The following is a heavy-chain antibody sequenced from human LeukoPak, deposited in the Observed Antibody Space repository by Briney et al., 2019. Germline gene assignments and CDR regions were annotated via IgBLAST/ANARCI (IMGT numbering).Heavy chain of an antibody. CDR2: IWYDGRTK. D-gene: IGHD6-19*01. CDR1: GFTFSNYG. Sequence: GGSLRLSCEVSGFTFSNYGMHWVRQAPGKGLEWLALIWYDGRTKFHADSVKGRFTISRDNSASTLYMQMSTVRVEDTAVYYCAREWGRIAVAGGPGYWGQGARVTVSS. V-gene: IGHV3-33*01. J-gene: IGHJ4*02. CDR3: AREWGRIAVAGGPGY.